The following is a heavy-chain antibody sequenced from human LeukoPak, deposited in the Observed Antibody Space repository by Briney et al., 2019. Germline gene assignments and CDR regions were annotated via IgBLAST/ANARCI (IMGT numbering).Heavy chain of an antibody. CDR3: AKDWIQFNRVFDCFDS. J-gene: IGHJ4*02. CDR1: GIPFETNA. Sequence: GGSLRLSCATSGIPFETNAISWVRQAPGKGLEWVATIGNTETFYADSVTGRFTISRDNSENTVNLQMNRLRVEDTALYYCAKDWIQFNRVFDCFDSWGQGTLVTVSS. V-gene: IGHV3-23*01. D-gene: IGHD5-18*01. CDR2: IGNTET.